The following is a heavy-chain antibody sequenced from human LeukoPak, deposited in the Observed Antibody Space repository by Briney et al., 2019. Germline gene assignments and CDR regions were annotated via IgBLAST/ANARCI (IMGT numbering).Heavy chain of an antibody. CDR2: INPSCGST. D-gene: IGHD4-17*01. J-gene: IGHJ6*02. CDR3: ARPRFPDYGDYGFYYYGMDV. CDR1: GYTFTSYY. Sequence: ASVKVSCKASGYTFTSYYMHWVRQAPGQGLEWMGIINPSCGSTRYAQKFQGRVTMTRDTSTSTVYMELSSLRSEDTAVYYCARPRFPDYGDYGFYYYGMDVWGQGTTVTVSS. V-gene: IGHV1-46*01.